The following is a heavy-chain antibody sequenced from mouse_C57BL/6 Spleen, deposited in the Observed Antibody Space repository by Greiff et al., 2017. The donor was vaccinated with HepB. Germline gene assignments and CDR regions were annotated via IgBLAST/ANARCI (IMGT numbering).Heavy chain of an antibody. V-gene: IGHV1-15*01. J-gene: IGHJ2*01. CDR2: IDPETGGT. Sequence: LVESGAELVRPGASVTLSCKASGYTFTDYEMHWVKQTPVHGLEWIGAIDPETGGTAYNQKFKGKAILTADKSSSTAYMELCSLTSEDSAVYYCTRGRYEDYWGQGTTLTVSS. CDR1: GYTFTDYE. D-gene: IGHD2-12*01. CDR3: TRGRYEDY.